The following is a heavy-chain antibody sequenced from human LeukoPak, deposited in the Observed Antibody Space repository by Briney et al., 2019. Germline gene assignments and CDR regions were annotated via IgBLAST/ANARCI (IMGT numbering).Heavy chain of an antibody. Sequence: SETLSLTCAVSGGSISSSNWWSWVRQPPGKGLEWIGEIYHSGSTNYNPSLKSRVTISVDKSKNQFSLKLSSVTAADTAVYYCARDRETKKWAFNYYYGMDVWGQGTTVTVSS. CDR2: IYHSGST. D-gene: IGHD1-26*01. V-gene: IGHV4-4*02. CDR3: ARDRETKKWAFNYYYGMDV. J-gene: IGHJ6*02. CDR1: GGSISSSNW.